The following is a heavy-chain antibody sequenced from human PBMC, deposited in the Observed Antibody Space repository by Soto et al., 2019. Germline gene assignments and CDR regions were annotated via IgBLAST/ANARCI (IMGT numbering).Heavy chain of an antibody. CDR3: ARGFRDPSFSGFDY. J-gene: IGHJ4*02. CDR2: ISAVDGQI. Sequence: QVQLVQSGTEVRKPGASVKLSCRASGYTFTNYPLHWVRQAPGQRPQWLGWISAVDGQIKYSQKFQGRVTLTTDTSASTTYMELSSLRSDDTAMYYCARGFRDPSFSGFDYCGQGALGTVSS. V-gene: IGHV1-3*01. CDR1: GYTFTNYP. D-gene: IGHD2-21*02.